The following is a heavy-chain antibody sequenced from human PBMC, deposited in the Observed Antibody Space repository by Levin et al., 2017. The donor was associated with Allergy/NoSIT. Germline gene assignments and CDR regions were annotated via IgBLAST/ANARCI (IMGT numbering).Heavy chain of an antibody. CDR3: AKKRAAAGTGAIDY. Sequence: GGSLRLSCAASGFTFSSYGMHWVRQAPGKGLEWVAVISYDGSNKYYADSVKGRFTISRDNSKNTLYLQMNSLRAEDTAVYYCAKKRAAAGTGAIDYWGQGTLVTVSS. CDR1: GFTFSSYG. V-gene: IGHV3-30*18. D-gene: IGHD6-13*01. J-gene: IGHJ4*02. CDR2: ISYDGSNK.